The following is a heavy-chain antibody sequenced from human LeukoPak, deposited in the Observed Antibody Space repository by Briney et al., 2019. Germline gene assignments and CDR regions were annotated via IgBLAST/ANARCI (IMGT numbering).Heavy chain of an antibody. J-gene: IGHJ4*02. CDR2: IRYDGSNT. CDR1: GFTFSTYG. Sequence: GGFLRLSCAASGFTFSTYGMYWVRQAPGKGLEWVTFIRYDGSNTYYADSVKGRFTISRDNAKNSLYLQMNSLRAEDTAVYYCARDRSYGSGTDYWGQGTLVTVSS. D-gene: IGHD3-10*01. CDR3: ARDRSYGSGTDY. V-gene: IGHV3-30*02.